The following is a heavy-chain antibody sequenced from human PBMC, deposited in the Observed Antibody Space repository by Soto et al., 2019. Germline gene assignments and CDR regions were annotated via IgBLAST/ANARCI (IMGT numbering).Heavy chain of an antibody. CDR3: ARGRSLLWFGEP. Sequence: EVQLVESGGGLVQPGGSLKLSCAASGFTFSSYLMSWVHQAPGKGLEWVANMNQDGSEIYYVDSVRGRFTISRDNAENSLYLQMNSLRAEDTAVYYCARGRSLLWFGEPWGQGTLVTVSS. CDR1: GFTFSSYL. V-gene: IGHV3-7*01. J-gene: IGHJ4*02. CDR2: MNQDGSEI. D-gene: IGHD3-10*01.